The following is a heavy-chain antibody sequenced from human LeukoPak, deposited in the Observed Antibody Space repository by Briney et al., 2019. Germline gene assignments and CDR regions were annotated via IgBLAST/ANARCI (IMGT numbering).Heavy chain of an antibody. CDR1: GFTFSSYA. V-gene: IGHV3-23*01. J-gene: IGHJ4*02. CDR2: ISGSGDNT. Sequence: GGSLRFSCAASGFTFSSYAMSWVRQAPGKGLEWVSGISGSGDNTYYADSVKGLFTISRDNSKNTLYVQVNSLGTEDTAAYYCAKGSYYDSSGSFYFDYWGQGALVTASS. D-gene: IGHD3-22*01. CDR3: AKGSYYDSSGSFYFDY.